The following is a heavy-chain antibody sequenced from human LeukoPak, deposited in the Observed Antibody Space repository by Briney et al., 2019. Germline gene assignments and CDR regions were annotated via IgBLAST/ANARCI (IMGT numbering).Heavy chain of an antibody. CDR3: AKIPSRYDTSGYSPAEYFQH. CDR1: GFTFSHFG. J-gene: IGHJ1*01. V-gene: IGHV3-23*01. CDR2: VYASGDRT. Sequence: PGGSLRLSCEASGFTFSHFGMHWVRQAPGKGLEWVSAVYASGDRTYYADSVKGRFTISRDNSENTLYLQMNNLRAEDTAAYYCAKIPSRYDTSGYSPAEYFQHWGQGTLVTVSS. D-gene: IGHD3-22*01.